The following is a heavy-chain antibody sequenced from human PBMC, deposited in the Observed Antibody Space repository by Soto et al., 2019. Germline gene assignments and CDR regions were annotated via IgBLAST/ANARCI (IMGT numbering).Heavy chain of an antibody. CDR3: ARTTTYYDFWSVYYRGGYYYYYMDV. CDR2: MNPNSGNT. Sequence: ASVKVSCKASGYTFTSYDINWVRQATGQGLEWMGWMNPNSGNTGYAQKFQGRVTMTRNTSLSTAYMELSSLRSEDTAVYYCARTTTYYDFWSVYYRGGYYYYYMDVSGKATTVTVSS. J-gene: IGHJ6*03. CDR1: GYTFTSYD. D-gene: IGHD3-3*01. V-gene: IGHV1-8*01.